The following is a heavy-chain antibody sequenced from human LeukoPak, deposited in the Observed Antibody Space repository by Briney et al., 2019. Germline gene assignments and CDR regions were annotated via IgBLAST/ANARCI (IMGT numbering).Heavy chain of an antibody. CDR3: SKSAVTRRPNDY. J-gene: IGHJ4*02. CDR1: GFTVSSYA. Sequence: GGSLTLSCPASGFTVSSYAMSWVRQPPGKGLEWVSSISGSGCNTYYADSVKDWFTISRNHSKNPLYLQVDSLRTEDPAVDFWSKSAVTRRPNDYWGQGTLVTVSS. CDR2: ISGSGCNT. V-gene: IGHV3-23*01. D-gene: IGHD4-17*01.